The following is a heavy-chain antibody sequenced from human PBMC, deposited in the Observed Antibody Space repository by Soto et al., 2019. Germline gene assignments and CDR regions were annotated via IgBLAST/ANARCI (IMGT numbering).Heavy chain of an antibody. CDR2: ISYDGSNK. Sequence: VGSLRLSCAASGFTFSSYAMHWVRQAPGKGLEWVAVISYDGSNKYYADSVKGRFTTSRDNSKNTLYLQMNSLRAEDTAVYYCGESGTQAAGTDGDAFDIWGQRTMVTVSS. D-gene: IGHD6-13*01. CDR3: GESGTQAAGTDGDAFDI. J-gene: IGHJ3*02. CDR1: GFTFSSYA. V-gene: IGHV3-30-3*01.